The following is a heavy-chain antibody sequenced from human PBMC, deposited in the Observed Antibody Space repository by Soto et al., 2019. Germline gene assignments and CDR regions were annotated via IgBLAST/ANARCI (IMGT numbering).Heavy chain of an antibody. V-gene: IGHV1-18*01. CDR1: GYTFTNFD. Sequence: QVQLVQSGAEVKKPGASVKVSCKASGYTFTNFDISWMRQAPGQGLEWMGWISAYNGNTNYAQNFQGRVTMTTDTSTCTAYMELRSLRYDDTAVYYCASGGTPFDYWGQGTLVTVSS. CDR2: ISAYNGNT. J-gene: IGHJ4*02. D-gene: IGHD3-16*01. CDR3: ASGGTPFDY.